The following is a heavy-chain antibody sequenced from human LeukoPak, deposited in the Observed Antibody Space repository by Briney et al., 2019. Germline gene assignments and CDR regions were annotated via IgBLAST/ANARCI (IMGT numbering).Heavy chain of an antibody. CDR2: ISAYNGNT. Sequence: ASVKVSCKASGYTFTSYDINWVRQAPGQGLEWMGWISAYNGNTNYAQRFQGRVTMTSDTSTSTAYMELRSLRSDDTAVYYCARDLRDCSGTGCLYYFDYWGQGTLVTVSS. J-gene: IGHJ4*02. D-gene: IGHD2-8*02. CDR3: ARDLRDCSGTGCLYYFDY. V-gene: IGHV1-18*01. CDR1: GYTFTSYD.